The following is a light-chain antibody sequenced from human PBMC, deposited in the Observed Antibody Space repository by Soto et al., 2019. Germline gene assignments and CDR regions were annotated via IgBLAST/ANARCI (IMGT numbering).Light chain of an antibody. CDR3: QHLAT. Sequence: DIEMTQSPSTLSASVGDRVTITCRASQTISRWLAWYQQKPGTAPKLLISDASSLESGVPSRFSGGGSGAEFTLIISSLQPDDFATYYCQHLATFGQGTKVDIK. CDR1: QTISRW. V-gene: IGKV1-5*01. J-gene: IGKJ1*01. CDR2: DAS.